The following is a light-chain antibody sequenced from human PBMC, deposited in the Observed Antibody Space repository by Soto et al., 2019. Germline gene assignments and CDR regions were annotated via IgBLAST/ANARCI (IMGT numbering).Light chain of an antibody. CDR1: ESIARH. Sequence: DIQMTQSPSSLSASVGDRVTITCRASESIARHLNWYQQKPGKAPKLLIYAASSLHNGVPSRFRGGGSGTDFTLTISNLQPEDVATYYCQQTYSTLSITFGPGTRLEIK. CDR2: AAS. V-gene: IGKV1-39*01. CDR3: QQTYSTLSIT. J-gene: IGKJ5*01.